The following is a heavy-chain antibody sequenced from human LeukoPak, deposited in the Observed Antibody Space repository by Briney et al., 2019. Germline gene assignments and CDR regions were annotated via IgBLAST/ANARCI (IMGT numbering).Heavy chain of an antibody. V-gene: IGHV3-30*04. D-gene: IGHD1-26*01. CDR2: ISYDGSNK. CDR3: ARAGGSGSYWTRVPYYYYYGMDV. CDR1: GFTFSSYA. J-gene: IGHJ6*02. Sequence: GGSLRLSCAASGFTFSSYAMHWVRQAPGKGLEWVAVISYDGSNKYYADSVKGRFTISRENSKNTLYLQINSLGAEDTAVYYCARAGGSGSYWTRVPYYYYYGMDVWGQGTTVTVSS.